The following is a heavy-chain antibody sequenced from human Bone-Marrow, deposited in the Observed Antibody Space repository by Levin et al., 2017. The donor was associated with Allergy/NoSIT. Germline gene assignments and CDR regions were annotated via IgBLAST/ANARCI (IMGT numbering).Heavy chain of an antibody. CDR3: ARFLRGLVEAEYSSSSVHPTLYFDY. CDR2: INTNTGNP. J-gene: IGHJ4*02. D-gene: IGHD6-6*01. CDR1: GYTFTSYA. Sequence: ASVKVSCKASGYTFTSYAMNWVRQAPGQGLEWMGWINTNTGNPTYAQGFTGRFVFSLDTSVSTAYLQISSLKAEDTAVYYCARFLRGLVEAEYSSSSVHPTLYFDYWGQGTLVTVSS. V-gene: IGHV7-4-1*02.